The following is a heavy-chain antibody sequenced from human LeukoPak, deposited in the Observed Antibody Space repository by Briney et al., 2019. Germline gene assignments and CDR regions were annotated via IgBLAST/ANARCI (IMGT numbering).Heavy chain of an antibody. J-gene: IGHJ4*02. Sequence: SETLSLTCTVSGGSISSGGYYWSWIRQPSGKGLEWIVYIYYSGSTNYNPSLKSRVTISVDTSKNQFSLKLSSVTAADTAVYYCARQMATIGYYFDYWGQGTLVTVSS. CDR1: GGSISSGGYY. D-gene: IGHD5-24*01. CDR3: ARQMATIGYYFDY. V-gene: IGHV4-61*08. CDR2: IYYSGST.